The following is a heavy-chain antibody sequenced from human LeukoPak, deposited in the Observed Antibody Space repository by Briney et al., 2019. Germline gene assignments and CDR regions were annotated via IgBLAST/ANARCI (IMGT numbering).Heavy chain of an antibody. CDR1: GFTVSSNY. CDR3: ARDRSSGEGTYFDY. V-gene: IGHV3-53*01. J-gene: IGHJ4*02. Sequence: LTGGSLRLSCAASGFTVSSNYMSWVRQAPGKGLEWVSVIYSGGSTYYADSVKGRFTISRDNSKNTLYLQMNSLRAEDTAVYYCARDRSSGEGTYFDYWGQGTLVTVSS. D-gene: IGHD3-22*01. CDR2: IYSGGST.